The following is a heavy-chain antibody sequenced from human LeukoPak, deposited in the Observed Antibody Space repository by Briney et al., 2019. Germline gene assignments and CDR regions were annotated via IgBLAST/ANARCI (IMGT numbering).Heavy chain of an antibody. CDR1: GYTFTNNA. CDR3: ARLITMIVVVISPDDAFDI. CDR2: INPNSGGT. J-gene: IGHJ3*02. Sequence: ASVKVSCKTSGYTFTNNAINWVRQAPGQGLEWMGWINPNSGGTNYAQKFQGRVTMTRDTSISTAYMELSRLRSDDTAVYYCARLITMIVVVISPDDAFDIWGQGTMVTVSS. V-gene: IGHV1-2*02. D-gene: IGHD3-22*01.